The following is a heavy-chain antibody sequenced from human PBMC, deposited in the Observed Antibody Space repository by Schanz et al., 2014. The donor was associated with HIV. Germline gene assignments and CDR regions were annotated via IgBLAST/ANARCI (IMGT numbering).Heavy chain of an antibody. CDR2: ISWSGGSI. J-gene: IGHJ6*02. Sequence: EVQLVESGGGLVQPGRSLRLSCAASGFTFDDYGMHWVRQAPGKGLEWVSGISWSGGSIAYADSVKGRFTISRDNAKNSLYLQMNSLRAEDTALYYCAKGIMGATEYYYGMDVWGQGTMVTVSS. CDR1: GFTFDDYG. D-gene: IGHD1-26*01. V-gene: IGHV3-9*01. CDR3: AKGIMGATEYYYGMDV.